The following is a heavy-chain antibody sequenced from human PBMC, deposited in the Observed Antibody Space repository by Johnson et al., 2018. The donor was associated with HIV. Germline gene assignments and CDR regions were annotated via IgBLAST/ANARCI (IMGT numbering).Heavy chain of an antibody. CDR1: GFTFSSYG. CDR2: IWYDGSNK. J-gene: IGHJ3*02. V-gene: IGHV3-33*06. Sequence: QVQLVESGGGVVQPGRSLRLSCAASGFTFSSYGMHWVRQAPGKGLEWVAVIWYDGSNKYFAASGKGRFTISRDNSKNTLYLQMNSLRAEDTAVYYCAKGGSGTTRIRAQKGAFDIWGQGTMVTVSS. CDR3: AKGGSGTTRIRAQKGAFDI. D-gene: IGHD6-19*01.